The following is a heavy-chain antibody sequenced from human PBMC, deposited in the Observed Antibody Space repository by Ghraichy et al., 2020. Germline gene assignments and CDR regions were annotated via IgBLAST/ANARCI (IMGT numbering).Heavy chain of an antibody. CDR2: INTKTGNP. Sequence: ASVKVSCKASGYTFTNNAINWVRQAPGQGLEWLGWINTKTGNPTYAQGFTGRSVFSLDTSVSTAYLQINNLKAEDSGIYYCARVWNDGNWFGPWGQGTLVTVSS. CDR3: ARVWNDGNWFGP. D-gene: IGHD1-1*01. V-gene: IGHV7-4-1*02. J-gene: IGHJ5*02. CDR1: GYTFTNNA.